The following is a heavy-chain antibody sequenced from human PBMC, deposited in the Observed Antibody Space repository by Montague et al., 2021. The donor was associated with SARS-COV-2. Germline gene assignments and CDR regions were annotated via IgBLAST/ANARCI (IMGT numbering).Heavy chain of an antibody. CDR2: ISYDGSNK. V-gene: IGHV3-30*04. CDR1: GFTFSRYA. J-gene: IGHJ4*02. Sequence: SLRLSCAASGFTFSRYAMHWVRQAPGKGLEWVAVISYDGSNKYYVDSVKGRFTISRDNSKNTLYLQMNSLRAEDTAVYYCARDLAGGYSYYFDYWGQGTLVTVSS. CDR3: ARDLAGGYSYYFDY. D-gene: IGHD5-18*01.